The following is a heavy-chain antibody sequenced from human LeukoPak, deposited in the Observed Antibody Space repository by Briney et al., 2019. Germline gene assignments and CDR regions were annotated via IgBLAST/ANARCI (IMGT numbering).Heavy chain of an antibody. CDR3: ARDGGAYNWFDP. V-gene: IGHV4-4*02. CDR1: GGSISSSNW. Sequence: SETLSLTCAVSGGSISSSNWWSWVRQPPGKGLEWIGEIYHSGSTNYNLSLKSRVTISVDKSKNQFSLKLSSVTAADTAVYYCARDGGAYNWFDPWGQGTLVTVSS. CDR2: IYHSGST. D-gene: IGHD3-16*01. J-gene: IGHJ5*02.